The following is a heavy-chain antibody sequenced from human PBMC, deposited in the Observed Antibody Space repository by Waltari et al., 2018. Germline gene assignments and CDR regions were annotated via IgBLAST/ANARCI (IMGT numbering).Heavy chain of an antibody. CDR1: GFTGSNNY. CDR3: ARDGNGGGV. V-gene: IGHV3-66*01. CDR2: IYSGGNT. D-gene: IGHD3-16*01. J-gene: IGHJ6*02. Sequence: EVQLVESGGGLVQPGGSLRLACAASGFTGSNNYMKWVRQAPGKGLEWVSLIYSGGNTYYADSVKGRFTISRDNSKNTLYLQMNSLRAEDSAVYYCARDGNGGGVWGRGTTVTVSS.